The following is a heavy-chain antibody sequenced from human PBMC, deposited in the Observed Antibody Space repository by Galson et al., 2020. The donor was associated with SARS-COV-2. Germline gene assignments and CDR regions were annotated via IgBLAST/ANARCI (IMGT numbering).Heavy chain of an antibody. J-gene: IGHJ6*02. D-gene: IGHD6-13*01. CDR2: INHSGST. CDR1: GGSFSGYY. CDR3: ARGPHSSSWFSYYGMDV. Sequence: SETLSLTCAVYGGSFSGYYWSWIRQPPGKGLEWIGEINHSGSTNYNPSLKSRVTISVDTSKNQFSLKLSSVTAADTAVYYCARGPHSSSWFSYYGMDVWGQGTTVTVSS. V-gene: IGHV4-34*01.